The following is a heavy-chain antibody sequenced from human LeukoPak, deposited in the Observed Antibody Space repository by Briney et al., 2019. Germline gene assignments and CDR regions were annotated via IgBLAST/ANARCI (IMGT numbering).Heavy chain of an antibody. Sequence: ASVKVSFKVSGYTLTELSMHWVRQAPGKGLEWMGGFDPEDGETIYAQKFQGRVTMTEDTSTDTAYMELSSLRSEDTAVYYCATALAYCSGGSCYSGWFDPWGQGTLVTVSS. V-gene: IGHV1-24*01. CDR1: GYTLTELS. CDR3: ATALAYCSGGSCYSGWFDP. CDR2: FDPEDGET. D-gene: IGHD2-15*01. J-gene: IGHJ5*02.